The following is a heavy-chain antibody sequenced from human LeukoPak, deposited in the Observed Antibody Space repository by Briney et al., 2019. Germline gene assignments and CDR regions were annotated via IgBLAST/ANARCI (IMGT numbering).Heavy chain of an antibody. Sequence: GGSLRLSCAASGFTFSSYAMHWVRQAPGKGLEWVAVIYSGGSTYYADSVKGRFTISRDNSKNTLYLQMNSLRAEDTAVYYCARSNDYGANGGLDYWGQGTLVTVSS. CDR1: GFTFSSYA. CDR2: IYSGGST. CDR3: ARSNDYGANGGLDY. D-gene: IGHD4-23*01. J-gene: IGHJ4*02. V-gene: IGHV3-66*01.